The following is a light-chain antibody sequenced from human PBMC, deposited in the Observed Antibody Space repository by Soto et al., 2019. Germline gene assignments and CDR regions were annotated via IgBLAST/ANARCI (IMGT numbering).Light chain of an antibody. J-gene: IGKJ1*01. CDR1: QTISSW. CDR3: QHYNSYSEA. CDR2: KAS. V-gene: IGKV1-5*03. Sequence: DIQMTQSPSTLSGSVGDRVTITCRASQTISSWLAWYQQKPGKAPKLLIYKASTLKSGVPSRLSGRGSGTEFTLTISSLQPDDFATYYCQHYNSYSEAFGQGTKVDIK.